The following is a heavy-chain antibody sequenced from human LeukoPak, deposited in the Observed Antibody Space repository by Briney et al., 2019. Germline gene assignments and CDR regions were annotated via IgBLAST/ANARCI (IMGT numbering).Heavy chain of an antibody. CDR2: IYYSGST. D-gene: IGHD3-10*01. CDR3: ARVLLSPGGTPTHFDY. V-gene: IGHV4-39*07. Sequence: SETLSLTCTVSGGSISSSSYYWGWIRQPPGKGLEWIGSIYYSGSTYYNPSLKSRVTISVDTSKNQFSLKLSSVSAADTAVYYCARVLLSPGGTPTHFDYWGQGTLVTVSS. J-gene: IGHJ4*02. CDR1: GGSISSSSYY.